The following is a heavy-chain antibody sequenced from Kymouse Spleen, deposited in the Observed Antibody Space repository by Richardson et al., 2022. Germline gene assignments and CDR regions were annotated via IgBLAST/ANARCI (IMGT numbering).Heavy chain of an antibody. CDR2: ISWNSGSI. CDR3: AKDNTYYDILEFDP. J-gene: IGHJ5*02. Sequence: EVQLVESGGGLVQPGRSLRLSCAASGFTFDDYAMHWVRQAPGKGLEWVSGISWNSGSIGYADSVKGRFTISRDNAKNSLYLQMNSLRAEDTALYYCAKDNTYYDILEFDPWGQGTLVTVSS. CDR1: GFTFDDYA. V-gene: IGHV3-9*01. D-gene: IGHD3-9*01.